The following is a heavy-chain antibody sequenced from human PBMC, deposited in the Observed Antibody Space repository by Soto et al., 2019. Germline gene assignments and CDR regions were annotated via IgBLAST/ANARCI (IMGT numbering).Heavy chain of an antibody. CDR1: GYTFTGYY. Sequence: GASVKVSCKASGYTFTGYYMHWVRQAPGQGLEWMGWINPNSGGTNYAQKFQGWVTMTRDTSISTAYMELRSLRSDDTAVYYCARDLGYDSSGYYANYYYYGMDVWGQGTTVTVSS. J-gene: IGHJ6*02. V-gene: IGHV1-2*04. CDR3: ARDLGYDSSGYYANYYYYGMDV. D-gene: IGHD3-22*01. CDR2: INPNSGGT.